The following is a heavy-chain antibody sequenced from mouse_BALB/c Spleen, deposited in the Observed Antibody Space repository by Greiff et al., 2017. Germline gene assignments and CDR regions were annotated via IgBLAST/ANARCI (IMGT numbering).Heavy chain of an antibody. CDR2: ISSGGSYT. J-gene: IGHJ1*01. Sequence: EVKVEESGGGLVKPGGSLKLSCAASGFTFSSYAMSWVRQTPEKRLEWVATISSGGSYTYYPDTVTGRFTISRDNAKNTLYLEMSSLRSEDTAMYYCARSGITTVGYFDVWGAGTTVTVSS. D-gene: IGHD1-1*01. CDR3: ARSGITTVGYFDV. V-gene: IGHV5-9-1*01. CDR1: GFTFSSYA.